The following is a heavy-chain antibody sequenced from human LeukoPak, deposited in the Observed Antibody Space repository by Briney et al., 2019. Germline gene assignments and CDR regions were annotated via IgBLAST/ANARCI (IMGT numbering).Heavy chain of an antibody. CDR1: GGSISSNTYY. Sequence: SETLSLTCTVSGGSISSNTYYWGWIRQPPGKGLAWIGSIYYSGSTYYNPSLKSRVTISVDTSKNQFSLKLSSVTAADTAVYYCARVRKWLRPTNAFDIWGQGTMVTVSS. D-gene: IGHD5-12*01. CDR3: ARVRKWLRPTNAFDI. J-gene: IGHJ3*02. CDR2: IYYSGST. V-gene: IGHV4-39*07.